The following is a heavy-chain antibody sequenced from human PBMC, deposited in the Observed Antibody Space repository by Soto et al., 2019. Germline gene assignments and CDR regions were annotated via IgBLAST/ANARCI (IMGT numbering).Heavy chain of an antibody. V-gene: IGHV4-39*01. CDR2: IYYSGST. D-gene: IGHD5-18*01. CDR3: ARHLKDTAMGPYYFDY. Sequence: SETLSLTCTVSGGSISSSSYYWGWIRQPPGKGLEWIGSIYYSGSTYYNPSLKSRVTISVDTSKNQFSLKLSSVTAADTAVYYCARHLKDTAMGPYYFDYWGQGTLVTAPQ. J-gene: IGHJ4*02. CDR1: GGSISSSSYY.